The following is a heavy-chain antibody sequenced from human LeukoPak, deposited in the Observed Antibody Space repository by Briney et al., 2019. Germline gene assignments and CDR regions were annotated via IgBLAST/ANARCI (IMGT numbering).Heavy chain of an antibody. Sequence: GGSLRLSCAASGLTFSIFAMGWVRQAPGKGLEWVSTIGGSGGSTYYADSVKGRFTISRDDSQNTLYLQMNSLRAEDTAVYYCAKGAYDWNYWGQGTLVTVSS. D-gene: IGHD1-1*01. J-gene: IGHJ4*02. CDR1: GLTFSIFA. V-gene: IGHV3-23*01. CDR2: IGGSGGST. CDR3: AKGAYDWNY.